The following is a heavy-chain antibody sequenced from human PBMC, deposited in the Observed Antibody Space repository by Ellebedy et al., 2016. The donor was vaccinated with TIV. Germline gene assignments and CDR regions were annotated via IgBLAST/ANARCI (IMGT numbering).Heavy chain of an antibody. CDR3: ARAPHYYGSGTLDFDS. D-gene: IGHD3-10*01. CDR2: MSYDGGNE. CDR1: GFTFSNYA. V-gene: IGHV3-30-3*01. Sequence: GESLKISCEASGFTFSNYAMHWVRRAPGKGLEWVAVMSYDGGNEYYADSVKGRFTISRDNSKNMLYLQMNSLRPEDTAVYYCARAPHYYGSGTLDFDSWGQGTLVTVSS. J-gene: IGHJ4*02.